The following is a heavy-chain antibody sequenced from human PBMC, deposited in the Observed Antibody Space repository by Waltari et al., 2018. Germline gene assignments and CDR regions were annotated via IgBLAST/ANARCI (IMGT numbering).Heavy chain of an antibody. V-gene: IGHV4-34*01. CDR2: INHSGST. CDR1: GGSFSGYY. CDR3: ARFSEFNGFFDY. Sequence: QVQLQQWGAGLLKPSETLSLTCAVYGGSFSGYYWSWIRQPPGKGLEWIGEINHSGSTNYNPSLKSRVTISVDTSKNQFSLKLSSVTAADTAVYYCARFSEFNGFFDYWGQGTLVTFSS. J-gene: IGHJ4*02.